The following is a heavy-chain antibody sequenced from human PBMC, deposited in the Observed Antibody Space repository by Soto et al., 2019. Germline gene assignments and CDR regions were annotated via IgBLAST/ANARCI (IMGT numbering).Heavy chain of an antibody. V-gene: IGHV4-31*03. Sequence: QVQLQESGPGLVKPSQTLSLTCTVSGGSISSGGYYWSWIRQHPGKGLEWIGYIYYRGSTYYNPSLKSRVTISVDTSKYQFSLKLSSVPAADTAVYYCARDRVVVPAAGRGYYYGMDVWGQGTTVTVSS. CDR3: ARDRVVVPAAGRGYYYGMDV. CDR2: IYYRGST. J-gene: IGHJ6*02. D-gene: IGHD2-2*01. CDR1: GGSISSGGYY.